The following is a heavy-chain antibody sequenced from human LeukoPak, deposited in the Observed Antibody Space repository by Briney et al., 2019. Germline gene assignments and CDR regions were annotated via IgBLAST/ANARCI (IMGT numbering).Heavy chain of an antibody. CDR1: GFTFSSYW. CDR2: INSDGSST. Sequence: GGSLRLSCAASGFTFSSYWMHWVRQAPGKGLVWVSRINSDGSSTSYADSVKGRFTISRDNAKNTLYLQMNSLRAEDTAVYYCARPFVKQQLLNYWGQGTLVTVSS. V-gene: IGHV3-74*01. J-gene: IGHJ4*02. CDR3: ARPFVKQQLLNY. D-gene: IGHD6-13*01.